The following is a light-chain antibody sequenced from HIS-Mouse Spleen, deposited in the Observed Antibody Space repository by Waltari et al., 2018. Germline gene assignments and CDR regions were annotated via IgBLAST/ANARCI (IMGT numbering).Light chain of an antibody. J-gene: IGKJ5*01. CDR2: AAS. CDR3: QQYDNLPIT. V-gene: IGKV1-9*01. Sequence: DIQLTQSPSFLSASVGDRVTITCRASQGISSYLAWYQQKPGKAPKLLIYAASTLQSGVPSRFSGSGSGTDFTFTISSLQPEDIATYYCQQYDNLPITFGQGTRLEIK. CDR1: QGISSY.